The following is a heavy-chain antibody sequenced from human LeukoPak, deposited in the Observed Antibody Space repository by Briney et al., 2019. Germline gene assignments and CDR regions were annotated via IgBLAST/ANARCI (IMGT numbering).Heavy chain of an antibody. CDR1: GGSISSGGYY. Sequence: SQTLSLTCTVSGGSISSGGYYWSWIRQHPGKGLEWIGYIYYSGSTYYNPSLKSRVTISVDTSKNQFSLKLSSVTAADTAVYYCAATYYYDSSGYYSGYFDYWGQGTLVTVSS. V-gene: IGHV4-31*03. CDR3: AATYYYDSSGYYSGYFDY. D-gene: IGHD3-22*01. J-gene: IGHJ4*02. CDR2: IYYSGST.